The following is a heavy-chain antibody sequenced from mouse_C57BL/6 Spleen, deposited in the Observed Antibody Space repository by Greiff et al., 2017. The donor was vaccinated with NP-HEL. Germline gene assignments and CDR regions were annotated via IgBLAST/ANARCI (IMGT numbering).Heavy chain of an antibody. D-gene: IGHD1-1*01. J-gene: IGHJ1*03. CDR3: ARAITTVVATDL. CDR1: GYSITSGYY. V-gene: IGHV3-6*01. CDR2: ISYDGSN. Sequence: VQLQQSGPGLVKPSQSLSLTCSVTGYSITSGYYWNWIRQFPGNKLEWMGYISYDGSNNYNPSLKNRISITRDTSKNQFFLKLNSVTTEDTATYYCARAITTVVATDLWGTGTTVTVSS.